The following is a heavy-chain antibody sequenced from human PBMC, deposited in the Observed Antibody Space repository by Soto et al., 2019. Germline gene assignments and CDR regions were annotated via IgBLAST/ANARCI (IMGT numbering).Heavy chain of an antibody. Sequence: GGSLRLSCAASGFSFSRYWMSWVRQAPGKGLEWVANIKQDASDKYYVDSVKGRFTISRDNAKNPLYLQMNSLRAEDKAVYYCAGDGGTVTTMSQYYYYYYMDVWGKGTTVTVSS. CDR1: GFSFSRYW. CDR2: IKQDASDK. J-gene: IGHJ6*03. D-gene: IGHD4-4*01. V-gene: IGHV3-7*01. CDR3: AGDGGTVTTMSQYYYYYYMDV.